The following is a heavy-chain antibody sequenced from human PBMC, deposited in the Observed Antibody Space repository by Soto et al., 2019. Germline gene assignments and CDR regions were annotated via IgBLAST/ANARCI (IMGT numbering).Heavy chain of an antibody. J-gene: IGHJ4*02. V-gene: IGHV3-72*01. Sequence: EVQLVESGGGLVQPGGSLRLSCAAAGFTISDYYMDWVRQAPGMGLEWVARTRNKVNSYTTEYAASVKGRFTISRDGSENSGYLQMNRLKTEDTAVYYGARGGRTDWRYFDSWSQGTPVTVSS. CDR2: TRNKVNSYTT. CDR1: GFTISDYY. D-gene: IGHD3-3*01. CDR3: ARGGRTDWRYFDS.